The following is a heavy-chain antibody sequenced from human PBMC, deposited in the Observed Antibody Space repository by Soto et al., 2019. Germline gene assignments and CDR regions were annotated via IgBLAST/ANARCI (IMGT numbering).Heavy chain of an antibody. Sequence: GESLKISCQGSGYSFTSNWVGWVRQKSGKGLEWMGIIYPGDSDTKYSPSFQGQVTISVDKSNSTAYLQWSSLKASDTAMYYCARHLFESSGYRYFDLWGQGTLVTVSS. V-gene: IGHV5-51*01. J-gene: IGHJ4*02. D-gene: IGHD3-22*01. CDR2: IYPGDSDT. CDR3: ARHLFESSGYRYFDL. CDR1: GYSFTSNW.